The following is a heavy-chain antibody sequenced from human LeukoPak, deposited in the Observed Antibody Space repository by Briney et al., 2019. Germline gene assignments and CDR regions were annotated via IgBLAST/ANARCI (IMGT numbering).Heavy chain of an antibody. CDR2: ISWNSGSI. V-gene: IGHV3-9*01. D-gene: IGHD6-19*01. CDR3: AKAVTSGWGHPADL. CDR1: GFTFDDYA. J-gene: IGHJ2*01. Sequence: GRSLRLSCAASGFTFDDYAMHWVRQAPGKGLEWVSGISWNSGSIGYADSVKGRFTISRDNAKNSLYLQMNSLRAEDTALYYCAKAVTSGWGHPADLWGRGTLVTVSS.